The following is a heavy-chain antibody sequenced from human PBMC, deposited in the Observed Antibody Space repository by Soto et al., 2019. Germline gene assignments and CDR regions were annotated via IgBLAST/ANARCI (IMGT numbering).Heavy chain of an antibody. CDR2: ISGSGGST. CDR1: GFIFSSYA. CDR3: ARDRVMVVLVRYNYGMDG. Sequence: EVQLLESGGGLVQPGESLRLSCAASGFIFSSYAMSWVRQAPGKGLEWVSAISGSGGSTYYADSVTGRFTISRDKSKNAQDLQMNSLIAEVTAVYYCARDRVMVVLVRYNYGMDGCRQGTMVTVSS. J-gene: IGHJ6*02. V-gene: IGHV3-23*01. D-gene: IGHD2-15*01.